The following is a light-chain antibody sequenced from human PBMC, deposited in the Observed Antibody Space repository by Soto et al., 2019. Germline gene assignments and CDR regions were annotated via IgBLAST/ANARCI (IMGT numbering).Light chain of an antibody. CDR3: GSFTTSRIWV. V-gene: IGLV2-14*01. CDR1: SSDFGDDKY. Sequence: QSVLTQPASVSGSPGQSITMSCTGSSSDFGDDKYVSWYRQQPGKGPSLLIYWVSNRPSGVSNRFSGSKSGNTASLTISGLQVEDEADYFCGSFTTSRIWVFGGGTKVTVL. J-gene: IGLJ3*02. CDR2: WVS.